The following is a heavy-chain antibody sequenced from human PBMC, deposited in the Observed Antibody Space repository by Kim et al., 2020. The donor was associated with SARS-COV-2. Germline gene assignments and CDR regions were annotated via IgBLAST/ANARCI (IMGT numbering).Heavy chain of an antibody. CDR3: AREEYSSSSVLAY. Sequence: GGSLRLSCAASGFTFSSYAMHWVRQAPGKGLEWVAVISYDGSNKYYADSVTGRFTISRDNSKNTLYLQMNSLRAEDTAVYYCAREEYSSSSVLAYWVQGT. J-gene: IGHJ4*02. D-gene: IGHD6-6*01. CDR2: ISYDGSNK. V-gene: IGHV3-30-3*01. CDR1: GFTFSSYA.